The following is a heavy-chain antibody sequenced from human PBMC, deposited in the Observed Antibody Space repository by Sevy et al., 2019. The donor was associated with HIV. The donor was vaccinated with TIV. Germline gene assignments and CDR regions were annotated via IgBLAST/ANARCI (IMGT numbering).Heavy chain of an antibody. D-gene: IGHD3-22*01. J-gene: IGHJ3*02. CDR2: IKQDGSEK. CDR1: GFTFSSYW. CDR3: ARERGVDYYDSSPDAFDI. V-gene: IGHV3-7*01. Sequence: GGSLRLSCAASGFTFSSYWMSWVRQAPGKGLEWVANIKQDGSEKYYVDSVKGRFTISRDNAKNSLSLQMNSLRAEDAAVYYCARERGVDYYDSSPDAFDIWGQGTMVTVSS.